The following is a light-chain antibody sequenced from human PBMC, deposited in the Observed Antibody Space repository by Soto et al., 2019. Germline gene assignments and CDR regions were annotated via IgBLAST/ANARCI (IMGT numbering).Light chain of an antibody. CDR1: QSVSSN. Sequence: EIVMTQSPATLSVSPGERATLSCRASQSVSSNLAWYQQKPGQAPRLLIYGASTRATGIPARFSGSGSGTEFTLSISSLQSEDFAVYYCQQHNNWPPITLGQGTRLEIK. CDR3: QQHNNWPPIT. V-gene: IGKV3-15*01. J-gene: IGKJ5*01. CDR2: GAS.